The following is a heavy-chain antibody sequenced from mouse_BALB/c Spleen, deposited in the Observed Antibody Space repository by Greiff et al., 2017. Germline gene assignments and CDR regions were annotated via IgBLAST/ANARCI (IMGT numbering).Heavy chain of an antibody. CDR1: GFNIKDYY. V-gene: IGHV14-4*02. CDR2: IDPENGDT. CDR3: NAFITTATFY. D-gene: IGHD1-2*01. J-gene: IGHJ3*01. Sequence: VQLQQSGAELVRSGASVKLSCTASGFNIKDYYMHWVKQRPEQGLEWIGWIDPENGDTEYAPKFQGKATMTADTSSNTAYLQLSSLTSEDTAVYYCNAFITTATFYWGQGTLVTVSA.